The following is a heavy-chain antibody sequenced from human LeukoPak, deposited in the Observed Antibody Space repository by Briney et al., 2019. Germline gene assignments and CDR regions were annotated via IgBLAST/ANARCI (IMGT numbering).Heavy chain of an antibody. V-gene: IGHV5-51*01. Sequence: GESLKISCKGSGYSFTSYWIGWVRQMPGKGLEWMGIIYPGDSDTRYSPSFQGQVTISADKSISTAYLQWSSLKASDTAMYYCARHHYNWNDVGPTFDYWGQGTLVTVSS. CDR2: IYPGDSDT. CDR3: ARHHYNWNDVGPTFDY. J-gene: IGHJ4*02. D-gene: IGHD1-20*01. CDR1: GYSFTSYW.